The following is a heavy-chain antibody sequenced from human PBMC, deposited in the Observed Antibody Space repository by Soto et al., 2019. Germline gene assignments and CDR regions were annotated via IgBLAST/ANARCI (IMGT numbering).Heavy chain of an antibody. Sequence: EVQLVESGGGLVQPGGSLRLSCAASGFTFSTYWMHWVRQAPGKGLVWVSRINSGGSTTTYADSVKGRFTISRDNARNTLXXQMDSLRGEDTAVYXXXXXXTGSYNWFDPWGQGTLVTVSS. J-gene: IGHJ5*02. CDR3: XXXXTGSYNWFDP. CDR1: GFTFSTYW. D-gene: IGHD3-10*01. CDR2: INSGGSTT. V-gene: IGHV3-74*01.